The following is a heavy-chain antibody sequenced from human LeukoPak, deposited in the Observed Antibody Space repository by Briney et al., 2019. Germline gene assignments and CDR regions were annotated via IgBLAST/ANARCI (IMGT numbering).Heavy chain of an antibody. CDR2: IIPIFGTA. D-gene: IGHD3-10*01. Sequence: GASVKVSCKASGGTVSRYPISWVRQAPGQGLEWMGGIIPIFGTANYAQKFQGRVTITADESTSTAYMELSSLRSEDTAVYYCARDAEFYGSGSQVWGKGTTVTISP. J-gene: IGHJ6*04. V-gene: IGHV1-69*13. CDR3: ARDAEFYGSGSQV. CDR1: GGTVSRYP.